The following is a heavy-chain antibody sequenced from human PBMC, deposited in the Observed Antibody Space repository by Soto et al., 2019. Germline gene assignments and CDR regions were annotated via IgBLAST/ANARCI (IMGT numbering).Heavy chain of an antibody. V-gene: IGHV3-23*01. CDR2: ISGSGGST. Sequence: EVQLLESGGGLVQPGGSLRLSCAASGFTFSSYAMSWVRQAPGKGLEWVSAISGSGGSTYYAGSVKGQFTICSDNSKNTLYLQMNSLRAEDTAVYYCANRKQARPRGYGGGGYWGQGTLVTVSS. CDR1: GFTFSSYA. J-gene: IGHJ4*02. CDR3: ANRKQARPRGYGGGGY. D-gene: IGHD4-17*01.